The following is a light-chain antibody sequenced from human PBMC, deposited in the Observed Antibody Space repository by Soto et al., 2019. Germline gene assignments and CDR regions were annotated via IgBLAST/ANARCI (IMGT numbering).Light chain of an antibody. V-gene: IGKV1-27*01. CDR3: QKYNSALWT. CDR1: QGISNY. J-gene: IGKJ1*01. CDR2: SAS. Sequence: DIQMTQSPSSLSASVGDRVTITCRASQGISNYLAWYQQKPGKVPQLLIYSASVLPSGVPSRFSGSGSETDFTLTISSLQPEDVATYYCQKYNSALWTFGQGTKVEIK.